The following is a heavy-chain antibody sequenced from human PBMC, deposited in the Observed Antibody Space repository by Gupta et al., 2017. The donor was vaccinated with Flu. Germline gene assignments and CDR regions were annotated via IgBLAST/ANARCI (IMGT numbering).Heavy chain of an antibody. D-gene: IGHD3-10*01. V-gene: IGHV3-30*18. CDR1: GFSFSNYG. CDR2: ISHDGSNY. Sequence: QERVVESGGGVVQPGRSLKLSCAASGFSFSNYGMHWVRQAPGKGLEWVAVISHDGSNYYHTDSVKGRFTISRDNSKNTLYLQMNSLRTEDTAVYYCAKDWRWNYNNYGMNVWGQGTTVTVSS. J-gene: IGHJ6*02. CDR3: AKDWRWNYNNYGMNV.